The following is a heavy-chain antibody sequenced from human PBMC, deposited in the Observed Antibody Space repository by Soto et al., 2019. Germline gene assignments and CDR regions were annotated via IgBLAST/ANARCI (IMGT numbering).Heavy chain of an antibody. CDR1: GGFINSHF. J-gene: IGHJ6*02. Sequence: PWAPLAITCTVSGGFINSHFWGWIRQPPGKGLEWIVYIYSSGSTKYNPSLKSRLTISVDASKSQFSLKLTSVTTADTAVYYCARGAIDYYFGMDVWGQGTTVTVSS. CDR2: IYSSGST. CDR3: ARGAIDYYFGMDV. V-gene: IGHV4-59*11.